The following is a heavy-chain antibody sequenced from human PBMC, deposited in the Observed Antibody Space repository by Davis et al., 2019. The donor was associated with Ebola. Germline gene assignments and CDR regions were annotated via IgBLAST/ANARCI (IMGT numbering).Heavy chain of an antibody. J-gene: IGHJ5*02. CDR3: ARVPIFGVVIIWFDP. CDR2: ISAYNGNT. CDR1: GYTFTSYG. Sequence: ASVKVSCKASGYTFTSYGISWVRQAPGQGLEWMGWISAYNGNTNYAQKLQGRVTMTTDTSTSTAYMELRSLRSDDTAVYYCARVPIFGVVIIWFDPWGQGTLVTVSS. V-gene: IGHV1-18*01. D-gene: IGHD3-3*01.